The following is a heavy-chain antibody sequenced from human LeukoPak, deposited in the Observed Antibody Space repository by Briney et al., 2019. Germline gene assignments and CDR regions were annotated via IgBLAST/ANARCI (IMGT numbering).Heavy chain of an antibody. Sequence: SQTLSLTCTVSGGSISSGGYYWSWIRQPPGKGLEWIGYIYHSGSTYYNPSLKSRVTISVDRSKNQFSLKLSSVTAADTAVYYCARASLTAAAGLDYWGQGTLVTVSS. CDR1: GGSISSGGYY. V-gene: IGHV4-30-2*01. CDR2: IYHSGST. D-gene: IGHD6-13*01. CDR3: ARASLTAAAGLDY. J-gene: IGHJ4*02.